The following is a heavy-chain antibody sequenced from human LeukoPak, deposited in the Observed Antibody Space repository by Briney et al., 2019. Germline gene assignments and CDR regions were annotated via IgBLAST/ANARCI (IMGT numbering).Heavy chain of an antibody. CDR2: INRSGST. CDR1: GGSFSGYY. D-gene: IGHD4-23*01. J-gene: IGHJ4*02. V-gene: IGHV4-34*01. CDR3: ARGTTVIREGY. Sequence: SETLSLTCAVYGGSFSGYYWSWIRQPPGKGLEWIGEINRSGSTNYNPSLKSRVTISVDTSKNQFSLKLSSVTAADTAVYYCARGTTVIREGYWGPGTLVTVSS.